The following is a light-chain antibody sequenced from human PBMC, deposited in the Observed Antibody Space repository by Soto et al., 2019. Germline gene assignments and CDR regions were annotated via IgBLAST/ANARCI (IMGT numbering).Light chain of an antibody. Sequence: EIGMTQSPATLSVSPGERATLSCRASQSVNSNLAWYQQKPGQAPRLLIYGASTRATGIPARFSGSGSGTEFTLTISSLQSEDFAVYYCQQNNNWPWTFGQGTKVEIK. J-gene: IGKJ1*01. CDR1: QSVNSN. V-gene: IGKV3D-15*01. CDR3: QQNNNWPWT. CDR2: GAS.